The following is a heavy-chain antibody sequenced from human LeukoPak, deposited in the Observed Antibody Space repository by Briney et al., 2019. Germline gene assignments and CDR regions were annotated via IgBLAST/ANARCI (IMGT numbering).Heavy chain of an antibody. Sequence: ASVKVSCKASGGTFSSYAISWVRQAPGQGLEWKGGIIPIFGTANYAQKFQGRVTITADESTSTAYMELSSLRSDDTAVYYCARGFSLSDFYDSSGSDHWGPGTLVTVSS. CDR2: IIPIFGTA. J-gene: IGHJ5*02. V-gene: IGHV1-69*13. CDR1: GGTFSSYA. D-gene: IGHD3-22*01. CDR3: ARGFSLSDFYDSSGSDH.